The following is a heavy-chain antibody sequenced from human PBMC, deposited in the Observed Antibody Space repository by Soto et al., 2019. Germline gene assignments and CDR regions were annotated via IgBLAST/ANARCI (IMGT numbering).Heavy chain of an antibody. J-gene: IGHJ6*03. D-gene: IGHD6-6*01. V-gene: IGHV3-64*01. CDR3: ARRARPDFYYMDV. CDR2: ISSNGVGT. Sequence: GGSLRLSCAASGFTLSGYAMDWVRQAPGKGLEYVSGISSNGVGTYYANSVQGRYTISRDNSKNTVYLQMGSLRPEDMAVYYCARRARPDFYYMDVWGKGTTVTVSS. CDR1: GFTLSGYA.